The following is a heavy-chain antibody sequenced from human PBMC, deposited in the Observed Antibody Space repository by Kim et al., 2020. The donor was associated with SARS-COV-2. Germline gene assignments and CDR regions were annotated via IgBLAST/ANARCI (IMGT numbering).Heavy chain of an antibody. CDR3: AGHYYSYGYVDC. V-gene: IGHV4-59*08. Sequence: SETLSLTCTVSNNSVSSYYYSWIRQPPGKGLEWIGYIYYSGSTTYNPSLKSRVTISVDTSRNQLSLKLTSVTAADTAIYYCAGHYYSYGYVDCWGQGTLVTVSS. J-gene: IGHJ4*02. CDR1: NNSVSSYY. D-gene: IGHD5-18*01. CDR2: IYYSGST.